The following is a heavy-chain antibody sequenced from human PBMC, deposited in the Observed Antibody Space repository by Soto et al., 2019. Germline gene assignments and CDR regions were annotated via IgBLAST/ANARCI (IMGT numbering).Heavy chain of an antibody. D-gene: IGHD3-10*01. CDR1: GFTFSSYS. CDR3: ARDLRGALFTMVRGDDY. J-gene: IGHJ4*02. Sequence: EVQLVESGGGLVKPGGSLRLSCAASGFTFSSYSMNWVRQAPGKGLEWVSSISSSSSYIYYADSVKGRFTISRDNAKNSLYLQMNSLRAEDTAVYYCARDLRGALFTMVRGDDYWGQGTLVTVSS. V-gene: IGHV3-21*01. CDR2: ISSSSSYI.